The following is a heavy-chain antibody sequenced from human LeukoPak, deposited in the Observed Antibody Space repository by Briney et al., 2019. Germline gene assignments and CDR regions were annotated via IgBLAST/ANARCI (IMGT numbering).Heavy chain of an antibody. CDR1: GFTVSSNY. V-gene: IGHV3-66*04. CDR2: IYSGGST. J-gene: IGHJ4*02. CDR3: ARHLGGDYGPLDY. D-gene: IGHD4-17*01. Sequence: PGGSLRLSCAASGFTVSSNYMSWVRQAPGKGLEWVSVIYSGGSTYYADSVKGRFTISRDNSKNTLYLQMNSLRAEDTAVYYCARHLGGDYGPLDYWGQGTLVTVSS.